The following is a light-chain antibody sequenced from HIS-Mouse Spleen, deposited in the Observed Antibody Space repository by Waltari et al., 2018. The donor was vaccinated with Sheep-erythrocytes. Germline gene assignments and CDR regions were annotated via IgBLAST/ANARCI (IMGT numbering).Light chain of an antibody. CDR2: EGS. CDR1: SRDVGSYNL. Sequence: QSALTQPASVSGSPGQSITISCTGTSRDVGSYNLVSWYQQHPGKAPKLRIYEGSNRPSGVSNRFSGSKSGNTASLTISGLQAEDEADYYCCSYAGSSTPWVFGGGTKLTVL. CDR3: CSYAGSSTPWV. V-gene: IGLV2-23*01. J-gene: IGLJ3*02.